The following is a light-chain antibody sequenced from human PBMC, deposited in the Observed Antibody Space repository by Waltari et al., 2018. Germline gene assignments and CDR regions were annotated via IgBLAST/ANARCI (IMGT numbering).Light chain of an antibody. CDR1: SSNIGSNY. CDR2: RNN. J-gene: IGLJ2*01. Sequence: QSVLTQPPSASGTPGQRVNISCSGSSSNIGSNYVYWYQQFPGAAPKLLIYRNNQRPSGVPDRFSGSKSGTSASLAISGLRSEDEADYYCAAWDDSLSGGVFGGGTKLTVL. CDR3: AAWDDSLSGGV. V-gene: IGLV1-47*01.